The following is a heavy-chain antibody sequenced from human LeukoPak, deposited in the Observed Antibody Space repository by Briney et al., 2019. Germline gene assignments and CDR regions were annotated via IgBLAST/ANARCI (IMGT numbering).Heavy chain of an antibody. Sequence: SETLSLTCAVYGGSFSGYYWSWIRQPPGKGLEWIGEINRSGSTNYNPSLKSRVTISVDTSKNQFSLKLSSVTAADTAVCYCARGRFVVVPAAHYYYYYGMDVWGQGTTVTVSS. V-gene: IGHV4-34*01. D-gene: IGHD2-2*01. CDR2: INRSGST. CDR3: ARGRFVVVPAAHYYYYYGMDV. J-gene: IGHJ6*02. CDR1: GGSFSGYY.